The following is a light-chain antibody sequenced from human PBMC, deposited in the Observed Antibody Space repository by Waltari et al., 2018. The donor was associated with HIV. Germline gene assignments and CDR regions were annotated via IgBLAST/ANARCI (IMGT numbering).Light chain of an antibody. J-gene: IGKJ2*01. V-gene: IGKV4-1*01. CDR3: QQYYSTPT. Sequence: DIVMTQFPDSLVVSLGERATINCKSSQSVLYSSKNRNYLAWYQQKPGQSPKLLIYWASTRESGVPDRFSGSGSGTDFTLTISSLQAEDVAVYYCQQYYSTPTFGQGTKLEIK. CDR2: WAS. CDR1: QSVLYSSKNRNY.